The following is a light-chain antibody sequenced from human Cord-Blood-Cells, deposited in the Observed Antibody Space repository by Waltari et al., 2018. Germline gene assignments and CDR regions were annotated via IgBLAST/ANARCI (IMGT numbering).Light chain of an antibody. Sequence: AIRMTQSTSSLSASTGARVTLPCRASQGISSYLAWYQQKPGKAPKLLIYAASTLQSGVPSRFSGSGSGTDFTLTISCLQSEDFATYYCQQYYSYPYTFGQGTKLEIK. CDR1: QGISSY. CDR2: AAS. V-gene: IGKV1-8*01. J-gene: IGKJ2*01. CDR3: QQYYSYPYT.